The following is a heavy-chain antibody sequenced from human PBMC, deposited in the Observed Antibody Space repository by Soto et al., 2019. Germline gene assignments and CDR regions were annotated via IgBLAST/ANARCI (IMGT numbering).Heavy chain of an antibody. CDR2: ISSSSSTI. V-gene: IGHV3-48*02. Sequence: PGGSLRLSCAASGFTFSSYSMNWVRQAPGKELEWVSYISSSSSTIYYADSVKGRFTISRDNAKNSLYLQMNSLRDEDTAVYYCARAQVRGVIDWLSYYYYYGMDVWGQGTTDTVSS. D-gene: IGHD3-10*01. J-gene: IGHJ6*02. CDR1: GFTFSSYS. CDR3: ARAQVRGVIDWLSYYYYYGMDV.